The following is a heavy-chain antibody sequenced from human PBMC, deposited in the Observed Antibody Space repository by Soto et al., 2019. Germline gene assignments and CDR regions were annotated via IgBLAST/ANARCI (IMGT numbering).Heavy chain of an antibody. Sequence: PGGSLRLSCAASGFTFSDYWMNWVRQAPGKGLEWVASIKYDGAEKTYVDSVKGRFTISRDNPKNSVYLQMASLRAEDTAVYYCARDSTPAVTTSVSDYWGQGTLVTVSS. CDR3: ARDSTPAVTTSVSDY. D-gene: IGHD4-4*01. CDR2: IKYDGAEK. CDR1: GFTFSDYW. J-gene: IGHJ4*02. V-gene: IGHV3-7*05.